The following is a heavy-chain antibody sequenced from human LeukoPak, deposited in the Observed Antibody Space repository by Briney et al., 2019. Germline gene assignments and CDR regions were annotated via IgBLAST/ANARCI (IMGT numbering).Heavy chain of an antibody. D-gene: IGHD1-1*01. CDR2: IDYSGST. CDR3: AGTYRYNYYYYMDV. J-gene: IGHJ6*03. Sequence: SETLSLTCTVSGDSISSTNYYWGWIRQPPGKGLEWIGYIDYSGSTNYNPSLKSRVTISVDTSKNQFSLKLSSVTAADTAVYYCAGTYRYNYYYYMDVWGKGTTVTISS. V-gene: IGHV4-61*05. CDR1: GDSISSTNYY.